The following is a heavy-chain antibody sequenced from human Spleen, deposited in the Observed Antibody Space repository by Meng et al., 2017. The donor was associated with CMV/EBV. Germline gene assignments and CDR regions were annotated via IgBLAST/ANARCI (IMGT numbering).Heavy chain of an antibody. D-gene: IGHD6-13*01. J-gene: IGHJ4*02. V-gene: IGHV3-72*01. CDR1: GFTFRSYA. Sequence: GESLKISCEASGFTFRSYAMHWVRQAPGKGLEWVGRIRDKANSYMTEYAASVKGKFTISRDDSKNSVYLQMNSPQSEDTAVYFCAIDGGGYCSSWGQGTLVTVSS. CDR2: IRDKANSYMT. CDR3: AIDGGGYCSS.